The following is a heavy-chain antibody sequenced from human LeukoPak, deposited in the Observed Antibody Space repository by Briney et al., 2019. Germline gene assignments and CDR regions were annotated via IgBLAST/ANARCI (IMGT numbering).Heavy chain of an antibody. CDR3: ARGLRFPNCFDP. CDR1: GYTFTDYY. Sequence: ASVKVSCKASGYTFTDYYIHWVRQAPGQGLEWMGWINPNSGDTNYAQKFQGRVTMTRDTSISTAYMELSRLRSDDTAVYYCARGLRFPNCFDPWGQGTLVTVSS. V-gene: IGHV1-2*02. D-gene: IGHD3-3*01. J-gene: IGHJ5*02. CDR2: INPNSGDT.